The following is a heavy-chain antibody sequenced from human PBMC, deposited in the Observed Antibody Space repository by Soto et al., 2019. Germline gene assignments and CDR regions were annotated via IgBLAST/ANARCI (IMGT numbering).Heavy chain of an antibody. CDR1: GFTFSSYS. Sequence: VGSLRLSCAASGFTFSSYSMNWVRQAPGKGLEWVSSISSSSSYIYYADSVKGRFTISRDNAKNSLYLQMNSLRAEDTAVYYCARGITGTARGAFDIWGQGTMVTVSS. CDR3: ARGITGTARGAFDI. J-gene: IGHJ3*02. V-gene: IGHV3-21*01. CDR2: ISSSSSYI. D-gene: IGHD1-20*01.